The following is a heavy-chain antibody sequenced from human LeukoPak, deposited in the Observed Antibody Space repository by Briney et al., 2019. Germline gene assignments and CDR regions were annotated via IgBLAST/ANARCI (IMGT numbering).Heavy chain of an antibody. CDR2: INHSGST. V-gene: IGHV4-34*01. CDR1: GGSFSGYY. CDR3: AKNDYSSSGWFDP. Sequence: KPSETLSLTCAVYGGSFSGYYWSWIRQPPGKGLEWIGEINHSGSTNYKPSLKSRVTISVDTSKNQFSLKLSSVTAADTAVYYCAKNDYSSSGWFDPWGQGTLVTVSS. D-gene: IGHD6-6*01. J-gene: IGHJ5*02.